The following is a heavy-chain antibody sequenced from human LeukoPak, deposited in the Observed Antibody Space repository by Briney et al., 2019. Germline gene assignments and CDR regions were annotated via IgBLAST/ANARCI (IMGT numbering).Heavy chain of an antibody. CDR2: IYHSGST. V-gene: IGHV4-59*01. J-gene: IGHJ1*01. Sequence: SETLSLTCTVSGGSISTYYWNWIRQPPGKGLEWIGYIYHSGSTNYNPSLQSRVTISVDTSKNQFSLNLNSVTAADTAVYYCARGGAARLHFQNWGQGTLVAVSS. D-gene: IGHD6-6*01. CDR3: ARGGAARLHFQN. CDR1: GGSISTYY.